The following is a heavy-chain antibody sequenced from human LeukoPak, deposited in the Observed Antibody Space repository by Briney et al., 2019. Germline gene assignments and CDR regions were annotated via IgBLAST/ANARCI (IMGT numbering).Heavy chain of an antibody. J-gene: IGHJ4*02. CDR2: MNPNSGNT. D-gene: IGHD4-17*01. CDR1: GYTFTSYD. Sequence: ASVKVSCKASGYTFTSYDINWVRQATGQGLEWMGWMNPNSGNTGYAQKFQGRVTMTRNTSISTAYMELSSLRSEDTAVYYCARVRYDYGDSIDYWGQGTLVTVSS. V-gene: IGHV1-8*01. CDR3: ARVRYDYGDSIDY.